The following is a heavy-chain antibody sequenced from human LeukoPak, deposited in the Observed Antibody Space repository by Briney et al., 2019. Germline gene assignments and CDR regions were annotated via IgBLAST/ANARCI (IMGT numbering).Heavy chain of an antibody. D-gene: IGHD1-26*01. CDR3: ARDQYGGRFDY. V-gene: IGHV4-59*01. J-gene: IGHJ4*02. CDR1: GGSISNYY. Sequence: SETLSLTCTVSGGSISNYYWSWIRQPPGKGLECVGYVYYSGNPDYNPSLKSRVTISIDTSKNQFSLKLSSVTAADTAVYYCARDQYGGRFDYWGQGTLVTVSS. CDR2: VYYSGNP.